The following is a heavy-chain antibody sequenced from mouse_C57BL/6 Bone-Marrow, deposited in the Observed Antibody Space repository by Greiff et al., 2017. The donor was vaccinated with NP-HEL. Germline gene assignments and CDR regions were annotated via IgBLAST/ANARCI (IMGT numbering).Heavy chain of an antibody. CDR3: SRSDGRVYYGLDY. Sequence: VQLQQSGPELVRPGASVKISCKASGYTFTSHWMQWVIQRPGQGLEWIGEIFPGSGSTYYNEKFKGKATLAVDTSASTAYMQLSSLTSEDSAVYFCSRSDGRVYYGLDYWGQGTLVTVSA. J-gene: IGHJ3*01. CDR1: GYTFTSHW. D-gene: IGHD2-1*01. CDR2: IFPGSGST. V-gene: IGHV1-56*01.